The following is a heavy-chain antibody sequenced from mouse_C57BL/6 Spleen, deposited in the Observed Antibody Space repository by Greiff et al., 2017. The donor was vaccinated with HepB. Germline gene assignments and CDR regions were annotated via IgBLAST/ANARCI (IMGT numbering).Heavy chain of an antibody. CDR1: GYTFTNYW. J-gene: IGHJ4*01. V-gene: IGHV1-63*01. D-gene: IGHD3-3*01. CDR2: IYPGGGYT. CDR3: ARGEGRGYAMDY. Sequence: VKLVESGAELVRPGTSVKMSCKASGYTFTNYWIGWAKQRPGHGLEWIGDIYPGGGYTNYNEKFKGKATLTADKSSSTAYMQFSSLTSEDSAIYYCARGEGRGYAMDYWGQGTSVTVSS.